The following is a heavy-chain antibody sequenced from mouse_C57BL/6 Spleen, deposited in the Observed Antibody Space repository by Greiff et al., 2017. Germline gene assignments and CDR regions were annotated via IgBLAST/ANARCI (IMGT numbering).Heavy chain of an antibody. Sequence: QVQLQQSGAELVRPGASVKMSCKASGYTFTSYSMHWVKQRPGQGLEWIGYINPSSGYTKYNQKFKDKATLTADKSSSTAYMQLDSLTSEDCAVYYCAEGDPFDYWGQGTLVTVSA. V-gene: IGHV1-4*01. J-gene: IGHJ3*01. CDR2: INPSSGYT. CDR3: AEGDPFDY. CDR1: GYTFTSYS.